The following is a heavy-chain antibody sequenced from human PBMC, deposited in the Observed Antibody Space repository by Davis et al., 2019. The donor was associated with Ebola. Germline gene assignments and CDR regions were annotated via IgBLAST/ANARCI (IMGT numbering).Heavy chain of an antibody. CDR1: GFTLSSFG. CDR2: VSYDGSID. Sequence: GESLKISCAASGFTLSSFGMHWVRQAPGKGLEWVAVVSYDGSIDYYADSVKGRFTISRDNSKNTLHLQMNSLRAEDTAVYYCARWGGSYRYVFDYWGQGTLVTVSS. V-gene: IGHV3-30*03. D-gene: IGHD1-26*01. CDR3: ARWGGSYRYVFDY. J-gene: IGHJ4*02.